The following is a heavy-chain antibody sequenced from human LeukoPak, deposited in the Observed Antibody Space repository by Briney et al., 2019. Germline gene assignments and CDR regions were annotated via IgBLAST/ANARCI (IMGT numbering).Heavy chain of an antibody. V-gene: IGHV3-23*01. J-gene: IGHJ4*02. D-gene: IGHD4-17*01. Sequence: GGSLRLSCTASGFTFTSYGMHWVRQAPGKGLEWVSAISGSGGSTYYADSVKGRFTISRDNSKNTLYLQMNSLRAEDTAVYYCAKDLYGDLPEYDYWGQGTLVTVSS. CDR1: GFTFTSYG. CDR3: AKDLYGDLPEYDY. CDR2: ISGSGGST.